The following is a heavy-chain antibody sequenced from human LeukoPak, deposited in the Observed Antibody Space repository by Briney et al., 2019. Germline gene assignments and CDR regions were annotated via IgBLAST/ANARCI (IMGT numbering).Heavy chain of an antibody. Sequence: GASVKVSCKASGYTFTSYYMHWVRQAPGQGLEWMGIINPSGGSTSYAQKFQGRVTMTRDTSTSTVYMELSSLRSEDTAVYYCARGLVTMVRGVISPDLDYWGQGTLVTVSS. CDR2: INPSGGST. J-gene: IGHJ4*02. D-gene: IGHD3-10*01. CDR3: ARGLVTMVRGVISPDLDY. V-gene: IGHV1-46*01. CDR1: GYTFTSYY.